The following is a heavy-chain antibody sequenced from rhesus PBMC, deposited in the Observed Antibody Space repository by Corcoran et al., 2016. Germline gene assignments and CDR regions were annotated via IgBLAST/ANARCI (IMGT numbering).Heavy chain of an antibody. CDR3: ARGLERRYYYGLDS. CDR2: IIPLVGIK. Sequence: QVQLVQSGAEVTKPGAAVKVSCKASGFTFGSYPISWVRQAPGQGLEWMGMIIPLVGIKNSAEKSQGRFTITADTTTSTAYTEPSSRRAEATAVYYGARGLERRYYYGLDSWGPGVVATVSS. CDR1: GFTFGSYP. J-gene: IGHJ6*01. D-gene: IGHD1-7*02. V-gene: IGHV1-198*02.